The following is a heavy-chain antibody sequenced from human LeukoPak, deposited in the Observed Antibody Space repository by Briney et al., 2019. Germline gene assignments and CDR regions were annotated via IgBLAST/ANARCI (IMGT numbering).Heavy chain of an antibody. CDR2: IYPTDSDT. Sequence: GESLKISCKASGYTFTTYWIVWVRQMPGKGLEWMGIIYPTDSDTRYSPSFQGQVTISADKSISTAYLQWSSLKASDTAMYYCARRAAGGTYFDYWGQGTLVTVSS. D-gene: IGHD6-13*01. V-gene: IGHV5-51*01. CDR3: ARRAAGGTYFDY. J-gene: IGHJ4*02. CDR1: GYTFTTYW.